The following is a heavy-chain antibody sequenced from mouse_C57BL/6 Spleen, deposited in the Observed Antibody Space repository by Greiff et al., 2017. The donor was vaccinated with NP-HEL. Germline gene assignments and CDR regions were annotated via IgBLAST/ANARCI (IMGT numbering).Heavy chain of an antibody. Sequence: EVKLVESGEGLVKPGGSLKLSCAASGFTFSSYAMSWVRQTPEKRLEWVAYISSGGDYIYYADTVKGRFTISRDNARNTLYLQMSSLKSEDTAMYYCTRERLSYGDFDVWGTGTTVTVSS. J-gene: IGHJ1*03. D-gene: IGHD3-2*02. CDR2: ISSGGDYI. CDR3: TRERLSYGDFDV. V-gene: IGHV5-9-1*02. CDR1: GFTFSSYA.